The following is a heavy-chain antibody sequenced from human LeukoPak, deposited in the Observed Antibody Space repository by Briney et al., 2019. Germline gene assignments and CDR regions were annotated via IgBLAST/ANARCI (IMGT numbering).Heavy chain of an antibody. Sequence: ASVKVSCKASGYTFTGYYMHWVRQAPGQGLEWMGWINPNSGGTNYAQKFQGRVTMTRDTSISTAYMELSRLRSDDTAVYYCARVVLTGTFYYYYYMDVWGKGTTVTISS. CDR2: INPNSGGT. CDR3: ARVVLTGTFYYYYYMDV. CDR1: GYTFTGYY. D-gene: IGHD3-9*01. V-gene: IGHV1-2*02. J-gene: IGHJ6*03.